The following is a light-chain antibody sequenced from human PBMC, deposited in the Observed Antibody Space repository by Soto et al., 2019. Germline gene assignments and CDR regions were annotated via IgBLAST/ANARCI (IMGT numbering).Light chain of an antibody. V-gene: IGKV4-1*01. CDR3: QQHYSTPGT. Sequence: DTVLTQSPDSLAVSLGERATINCKSSQSVLYSSNNKNYFVWYQQKPGQPPKLLISGASTRESRVPDRISGSGSGTDFALTISSLQAEYVAVYYCQQHYSTPGTFGQGTRLEIK. CDR2: GAS. J-gene: IGKJ5*01. CDR1: QSVLYSSNNKNY.